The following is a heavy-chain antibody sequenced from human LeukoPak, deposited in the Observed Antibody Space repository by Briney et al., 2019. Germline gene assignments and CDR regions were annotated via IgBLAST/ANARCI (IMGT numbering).Heavy chain of an antibody. CDR3: ARATAFQFMGTYIS. J-gene: IGHJ5*02. CDR1: GFTFSDYW. D-gene: IGHD1-7*01. Sequence: PGGSLRLSCAASGFTFSDYWMYWVRQGPGKRLLSVSRINPDGSTAHYADSVTGRFTIFRDNARNTVYLQMNSLRADDTAVYYCARATAFQFMGTYISWGQGTLVTVSS. V-gene: IGHV3-74*01. CDR2: INPDGSTA.